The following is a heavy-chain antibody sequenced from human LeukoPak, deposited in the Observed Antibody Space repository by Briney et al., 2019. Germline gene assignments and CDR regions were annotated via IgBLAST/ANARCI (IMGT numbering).Heavy chain of an antibody. V-gene: IGHV3-7*01. Sequence: GGSLRLSCAASGFTFSTYWMSWVRQAPGKGLEWVANIKKDGSEKYYVDSVKGRFTISRDNAKTSLYLQMNSLRAEDTAVYYCARDLSGVTGYTYGRGIDYWGQGTLVTVSS. D-gene: IGHD5-18*01. CDR1: GFTFSTYW. J-gene: IGHJ4*02. CDR3: ARDLSGVTGYTYGRGIDY. CDR2: IKKDGSEK.